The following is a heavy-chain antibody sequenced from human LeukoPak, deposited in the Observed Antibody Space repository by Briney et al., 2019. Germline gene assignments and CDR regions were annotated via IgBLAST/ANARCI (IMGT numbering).Heavy chain of an antibody. D-gene: IGHD3-10*01. CDR2: ISAYNGNT. Sequence: EASVKVSCKASGGTFSSYGISWVRQAPGQGLEWMGWISAYNGNTNYAQKLQGRVTLTTDTSTSTAYMELRSLRSDDTAVYYCAGWSRGVILTSAFDIWGQGTMVTVSS. CDR1: GGTFSSYG. J-gene: IGHJ3*02. V-gene: IGHV1-18*01. CDR3: AGWSRGVILTSAFDI.